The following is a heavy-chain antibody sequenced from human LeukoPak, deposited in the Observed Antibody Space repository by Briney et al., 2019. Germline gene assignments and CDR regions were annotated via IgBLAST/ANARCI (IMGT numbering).Heavy chain of an antibody. CDR1: GYTFTSYD. CDR2: MNPNSGNT. J-gene: IGHJ4*02. Sequence: ASVKVSCKASGYTFTSYDINWLRQATGQGLEWMGWMNPNSGNTGYAQKFQGRVTMTRNTSISTAYMELSSLRSENTAVYYCATTRGERLEPGLFDYWGQGTLVTVSS. V-gene: IGHV1-8*01. CDR3: ATTRGERLEPGLFDY. D-gene: IGHD1-1*01.